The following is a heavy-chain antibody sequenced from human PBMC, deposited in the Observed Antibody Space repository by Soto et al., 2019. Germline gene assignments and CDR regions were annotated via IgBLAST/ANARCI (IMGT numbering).Heavy chain of an antibody. D-gene: IGHD3-10*01. CDR2: INHSGST. J-gene: IGHJ4*02. Sequence: SETLSLTCAVYGGSFSGYYWSWIRQPPGKGLEWIGEINHSGSTNYNPSLKSRVTISVDTSKNQFSLKLSSVTAADTAVYYCARSGYYGSGSYPFDYWGQGTLVTSPQ. V-gene: IGHV4-34*01. CDR1: GGSFSGYY. CDR3: ARSGYYGSGSYPFDY.